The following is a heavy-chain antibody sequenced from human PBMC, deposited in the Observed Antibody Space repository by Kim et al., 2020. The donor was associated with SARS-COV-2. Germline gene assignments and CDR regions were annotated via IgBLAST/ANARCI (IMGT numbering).Heavy chain of an antibody. CDR1: GFTFSSYS. Sequence: GGSLRLSCAASGFTFSSYSMNWVRQAPGKGLEWVSYISSSSSTIYYADSVKGRFTISRDNAKNSLYLQMNSLRGEDTAVYYCASPNHYDFWSGYSWFDPWGQGTLVTVSS. J-gene: IGHJ5*02. D-gene: IGHD3-3*01. CDR2: ISSSSSTI. V-gene: IGHV3-48*01. CDR3: ASPNHYDFWSGYSWFDP.